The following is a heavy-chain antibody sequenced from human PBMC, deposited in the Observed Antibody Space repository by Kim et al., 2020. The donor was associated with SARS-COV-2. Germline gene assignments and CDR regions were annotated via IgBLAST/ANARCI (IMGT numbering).Heavy chain of an antibody. CDR3: SRDRYYGGYDY. V-gene: IGHV4-59*13. CDR1: GGSISSYY. CDR2: IYYSGST. Sequence: SETLSLTCTVSGGSISSYYWSWIRQPPGKGLEWIGYIYYSGSTNYNPSLKSRVTISVDTSKNQFSLKLSSVTAADTAAYYCSRDRYYGGYDYWGQGTLVT. D-gene: IGHD4-17*01. J-gene: IGHJ4*02.